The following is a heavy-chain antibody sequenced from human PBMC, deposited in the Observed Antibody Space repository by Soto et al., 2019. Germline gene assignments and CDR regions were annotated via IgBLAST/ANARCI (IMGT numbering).Heavy chain of an antibody. CDR1: GFNFSSYW. D-gene: IGHD3-22*01. V-gene: IGHV3-74*01. Sequence: GGSLRLSCAASGFNFSSYWMHWVRQAPGKGLVWVSRINSDGSSTSYADSVKGRFTISRDNAKNTLYLQMNSLRAEDTAVYYCARNSYDSSGYYYGYWGQGTLVTVSS. CDR3: ARNSYDSSGYYYGY. CDR2: INSDGSST. J-gene: IGHJ4*02.